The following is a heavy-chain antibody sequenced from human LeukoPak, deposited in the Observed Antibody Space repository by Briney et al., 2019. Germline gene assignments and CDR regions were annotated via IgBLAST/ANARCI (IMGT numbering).Heavy chain of an antibody. V-gene: IGHV1-46*01. CDR3: ARDNSGGSTWWFDP. D-gene: IGHD2-15*01. CDR1: GFTFTSYY. J-gene: IGHJ5*02. Sequence: ASVKVSCKASGFTFTSYYMHWVRQAPGQGLEWMGIVNPSGSYTSYAQKFQGRVTMTRDTSTSTVYMELSSLRSEDTAVYYCARDNSGGSTWWFDPWGQGTLVTVSS. CDR2: VNPSGSYT.